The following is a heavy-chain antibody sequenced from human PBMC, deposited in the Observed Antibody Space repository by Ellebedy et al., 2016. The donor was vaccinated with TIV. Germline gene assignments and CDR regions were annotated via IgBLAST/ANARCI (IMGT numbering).Heavy chain of an antibody. CDR2: ISSSSSYI. CDR3: ARTIISYDSSGYYPNYYYYGMDV. CDR1: GFTFSSYS. J-gene: IGHJ6*02. V-gene: IGHV3-21*01. Sequence: GESLKISCAASGFTFSSYSLNWVRQAPGKGLEWVPSISSSSSYIYYADSVKGRFTISRDNAKNSLYLQMNSLRAEDTAVYYCARTIISYDSSGYYPNYYYYGMDVWGQGTTVTVSS. D-gene: IGHD3-22*01.